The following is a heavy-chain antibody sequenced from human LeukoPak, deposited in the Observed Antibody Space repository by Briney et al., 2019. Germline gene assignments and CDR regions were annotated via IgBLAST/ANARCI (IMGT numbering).Heavy chain of an antibody. D-gene: IGHD5-24*01. Sequence: PSQTLSLTCTVSGGSISSGDYYWSWIRQPPGKGLEWIGYIYYSGSTYYNPSLKSRVTISVDTSKNQFSLKMSSVTAPDTAVYYCARDGPSQNWFDPWGQGTLVTVSS. J-gene: IGHJ5*02. CDR3: ARDGPSQNWFDP. CDR1: GGSISSGDYY. CDR2: IYYSGST. V-gene: IGHV4-30-4*08.